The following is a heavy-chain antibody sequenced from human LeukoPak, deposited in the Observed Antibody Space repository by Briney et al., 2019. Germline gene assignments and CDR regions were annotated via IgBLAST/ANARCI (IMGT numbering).Heavy chain of an antibody. J-gene: IGHJ5*02. CDR3: ARRFLTIDNWFDP. D-gene: IGHD3-3*01. Sequence: SETLSLTCAVYGGSFSGYYWSWIRQPPGKGLEWIGEINHSGSTNYNPSLKSRVTMSVDTSKNQFSLKLSSVTAADTAVYYCARRFLTIDNWFDPWGQGTLVTVSS. V-gene: IGHV4-34*01. CDR1: GGSFSGYY. CDR2: INHSGST.